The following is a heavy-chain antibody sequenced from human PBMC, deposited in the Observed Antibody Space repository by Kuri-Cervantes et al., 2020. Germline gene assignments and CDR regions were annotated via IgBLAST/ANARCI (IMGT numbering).Heavy chain of an antibody. J-gene: IGHJ4*02. V-gene: IGHV4-59*13. Sequence: CTVSGGSISSYYWSWIRQPPGKGLEWIGYIYYSGSTNYNPSLKSRVTISVDTSKNQFSLKLSSVSAADTAVYYCARGPTATTDYWGQGTLVTVSS. D-gene: IGHD4-17*01. CDR2: IYYSGST. CDR1: GGSISSYY. CDR3: ARGPTATTDY.